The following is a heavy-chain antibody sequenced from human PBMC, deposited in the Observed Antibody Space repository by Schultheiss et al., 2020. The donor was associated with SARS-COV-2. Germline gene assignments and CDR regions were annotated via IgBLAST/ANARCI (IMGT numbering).Heavy chain of an antibody. V-gene: IGHV3-30*03. J-gene: IGHJ3*02. CDR1: GFTFSSYG. D-gene: IGHD2-21*02. CDR3: ARHHCGGDCYSPHGAFDI. Sequence: GGSLRLSCAASGFTFSSYGMHWVRQAPGKGLEWVAVISFDGTNKHYADSVKGRFTISRDRSKNTLYLQMNSLRAEDTAVYYCARHHCGGDCYSPHGAFDIWGQGTMVTVSS. CDR2: ISFDGTNK.